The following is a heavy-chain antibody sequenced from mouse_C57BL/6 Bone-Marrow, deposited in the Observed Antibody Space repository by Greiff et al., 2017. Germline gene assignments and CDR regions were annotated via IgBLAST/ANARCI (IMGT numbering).Heavy chain of an antibody. D-gene: IGHD1-1*01. CDR3: APSYNY. CDR1: GYTFTSSG. CDR2: IYPRSGNT. Sequence: VQLQQSGAELARPGASVKLSCKASGYTFTSSGISWVKQRTGQGLEWIGEIYPRSGNTYYNEKFKGKATLTADKYSSTADMDLRSLTAEDSAVYFYAPSYNYWGQGTTLTVSS. J-gene: IGHJ2*01. V-gene: IGHV1-81*01.